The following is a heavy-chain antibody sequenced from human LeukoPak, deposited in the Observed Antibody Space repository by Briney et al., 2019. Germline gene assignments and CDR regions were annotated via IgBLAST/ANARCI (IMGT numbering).Heavy chain of an antibody. CDR3: AKDRDWAAAGTGGWFDP. CDR2: ISGSGGST. V-gene: IGHV3-23*01. CDR1: GFTFSSYA. J-gene: IGHJ5*02. Sequence: PGGSLRLSCAASGFTFSSYAMSWVRQAPGKGLEWVSAISGSGGSTYYADSVEGRFTISRDNSKNTLYLQMNSLRAEDTAVYYCAKDRDWAAAGTGGWFDPWGQGTLVTVSS. D-gene: IGHD6-13*01.